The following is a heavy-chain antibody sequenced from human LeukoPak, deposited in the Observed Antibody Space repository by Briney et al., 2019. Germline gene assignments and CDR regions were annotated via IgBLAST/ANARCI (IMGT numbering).Heavy chain of an antibody. D-gene: IGHD4-23*01. CDR2: SYYSGST. V-gene: IGHV4-59*12. CDR3: ARGTPETQFDY. J-gene: IGHJ4*02. Sequence: SETLSLTCTVSGGSISSYYWSWIRQPPGKGLEWIGYSYYSGSTNYNPSLKSRVTISVDTSKNQFSLKLSSVTAADTAVYYCARGTPETQFDYWGQGTLVTVSS. CDR1: GGSISSYY.